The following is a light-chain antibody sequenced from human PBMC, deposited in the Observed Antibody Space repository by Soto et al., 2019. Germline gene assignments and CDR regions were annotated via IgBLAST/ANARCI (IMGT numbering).Light chain of an antibody. CDR2: KAS. CDR3: QHYNSYTWT. J-gene: IGKJ1*01. V-gene: IGKV1-5*03. CDR1: QTISSW. Sequence: DIQMTPSPSTLSGSVGDRVTITCRASQTISSWLAWYQQKPWKAPKLLIYKASTLKSGVPSRFSGSGSGTEFTLTISSLQPDDFATYYCQHYNSYTWTFGQGTKVDIK.